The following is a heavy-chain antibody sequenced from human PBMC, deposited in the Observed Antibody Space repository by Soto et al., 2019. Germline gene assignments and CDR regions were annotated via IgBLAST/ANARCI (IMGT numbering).Heavy chain of an antibody. CDR1: GFTFSSYA. V-gene: IGHV3-23*01. J-gene: IGHJ3*02. D-gene: IGHD4-4*01. CDR2: ISYSVGST. Sequence: PGGSLRLSCAASGFTFSSYAMSWVRQAPGKGLEWVSAISYSVGSTYYADPVKGRFTISRDNSKNTLYLQMNSLRVDDTAVYYCAKVTTGEMATVFQAFDIWGQGTTVTVSS. CDR3: AKVTTGEMATVFQAFDI.